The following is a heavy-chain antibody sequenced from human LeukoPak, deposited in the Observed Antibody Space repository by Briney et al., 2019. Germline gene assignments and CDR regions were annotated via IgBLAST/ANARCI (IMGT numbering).Heavy chain of an antibody. D-gene: IGHD1-26*01. J-gene: IGHJ4*02. CDR2: ISGSGGST. CDR1: GFTFSSYG. CDR3: AREIAVKYSGSTNYHFDY. V-gene: IGHV3-23*01. Sequence: GGSLRLSCAASGFTFSSYGMSWVRQAPGKGLEWVSAISGSGGSTYYADSVKGRFTISRDNSKNTLYLQMNSLRAEDTAVYYCAREIAVKYSGSTNYHFDYWGQGTLVTVSS.